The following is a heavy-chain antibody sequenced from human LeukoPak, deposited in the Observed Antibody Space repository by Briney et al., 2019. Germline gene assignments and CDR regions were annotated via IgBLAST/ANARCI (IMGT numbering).Heavy chain of an antibody. CDR1: RFTFSSYG. CDR2: ISYDGSNK. J-gene: IGHJ4*02. Sequence: PGGSLRLSCAASRFTFSSYGMHWVRQAPGKGLEWVALISYDGSNKYYADSVRGRFTISRDNSNNTLYLQMNSLRAEDTAVYYCAKGELGLWFDYWGQGTLVTVSS. CDR3: AKGELGLWFDY. V-gene: IGHV3-30*18. D-gene: IGHD5-18*01.